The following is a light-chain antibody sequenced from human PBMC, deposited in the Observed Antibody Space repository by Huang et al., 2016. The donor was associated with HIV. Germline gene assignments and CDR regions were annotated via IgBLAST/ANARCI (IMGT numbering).Light chain of an antibody. CDR3: QQYSNWPPLT. Sequence: EIVMTQSPATLSVSPGERVTLSCRASQSVTNNLAWYQQKPGQAPRLLIYGASTRATGFPARFSGSESGTDFTLTISSLQSEDFGLYFCQQYSNWPPLTFGQGTRLEIK. J-gene: IGKJ5*01. CDR2: GAS. V-gene: IGKV3-15*01. CDR1: QSVTNN.